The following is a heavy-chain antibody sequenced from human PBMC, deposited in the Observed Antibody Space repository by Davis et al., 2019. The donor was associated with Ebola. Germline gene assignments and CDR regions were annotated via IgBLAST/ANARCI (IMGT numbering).Heavy chain of an antibody. J-gene: IGHJ4*02. CDR2: IKEDGSDT. Sequence: GGSLRLSCAASGFTFSSYWMTWVRQAPGKGLEWVANIKEDGSDTNYVDSVKGRFTISKDNARNSLYLQMNSLRAEDTALYYCARDNSRKFDYWGRGTLVTVSS. CDR1: GFTFSSYW. CDR3: ARDNSRKFDY. V-gene: IGHV3-7*03. D-gene: IGHD5-18*01.